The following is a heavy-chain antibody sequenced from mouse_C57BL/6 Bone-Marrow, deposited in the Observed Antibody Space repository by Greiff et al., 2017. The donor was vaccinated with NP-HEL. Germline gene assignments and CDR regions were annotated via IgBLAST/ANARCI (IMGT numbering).Heavy chain of an antibody. Sequence: EVKLMESEGGLVQPGSSMKLSCTASGFTFSDYYMAWVRQVPEKGLEWVANINYDGSSTYYLDSLKSRFIISRDNAKNILYLQMSSLKSEDTAPYYGARGGAYYGSSSYYFDYWGQGTTLTVSS. CDR2: INYDGSST. D-gene: IGHD1-1*01. J-gene: IGHJ2*01. V-gene: IGHV5-16*01. CDR3: ARGGAYYGSSSYYFDY. CDR1: GFTFSDYY.